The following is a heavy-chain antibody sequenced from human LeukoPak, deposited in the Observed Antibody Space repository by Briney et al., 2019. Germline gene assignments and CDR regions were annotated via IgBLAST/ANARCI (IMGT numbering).Heavy chain of an antibody. Sequence: VASVKVSCKASGYTFISYAMNWMRQAPGQGLEWMGWININTGNPTYAQGFTGRFVFSLDTSVSTAYLQISSLKAEDTAMYYCARVGFPTYYYYMDVWGKGTTVTVSS. D-gene: IGHD3-10*01. V-gene: IGHV7-4-1*02. CDR2: ININTGNP. CDR3: ARVGFPTYYYYMDV. J-gene: IGHJ6*03. CDR1: GYTFISYA.